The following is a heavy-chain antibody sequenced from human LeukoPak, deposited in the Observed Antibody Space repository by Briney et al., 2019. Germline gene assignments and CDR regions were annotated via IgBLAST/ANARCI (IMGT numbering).Heavy chain of an antibody. CDR1: GFTFSSYS. J-gene: IGHJ4*02. V-gene: IGHV3-21*01. D-gene: IGHD3-10*01. CDR2: ISSSSSYI. Sequence: GGSLRLSCAASGFTFSSYSMNWVRQAPGKGLEWVSSISSSSSYIYYADSVKGRFTISRDNAKNSLYLQMNSLRAENTAVYYCARDDENYGSGSYYNVFSYWGQGTLVTVSS. CDR3: ARDDENYGSGSYYNVFSY.